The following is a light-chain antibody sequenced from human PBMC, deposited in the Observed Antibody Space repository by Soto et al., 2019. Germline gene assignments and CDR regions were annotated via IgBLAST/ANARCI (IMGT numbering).Light chain of an antibody. CDR1: QGISTY. J-gene: IGKJ5*01. CDR3: QQLNSYPFT. V-gene: IGKV1-9*01. Sequence: DIQLTQSPSFLSASVGDRVTLTCRASQGISTYLAWYQQKPGKAPKLLIYAASTLQSGVPSRFSGSGSGTEFTLTLSSLQPEDFATYYCQQLNSYPFTFGQGTRLEIK. CDR2: AAS.